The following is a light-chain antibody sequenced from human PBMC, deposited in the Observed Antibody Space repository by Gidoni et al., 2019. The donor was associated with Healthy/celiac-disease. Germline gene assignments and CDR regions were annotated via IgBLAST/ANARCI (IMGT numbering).Light chain of an antibody. CDR2: LNSDGSH. Sequence: QLVLTQSPSASASLGASVKLTCTLSSVHSSYAIAWHPQQPEKGPRYLMKLNSDGSHSKGDGIPDRFSGSSSGAERYLTISSLQSEDEADYYCQTWGTGIRVFGGGTKLTVL. J-gene: IGLJ3*02. CDR3: QTWGTGIRV. V-gene: IGLV4-69*01. CDR1: SVHSSYA.